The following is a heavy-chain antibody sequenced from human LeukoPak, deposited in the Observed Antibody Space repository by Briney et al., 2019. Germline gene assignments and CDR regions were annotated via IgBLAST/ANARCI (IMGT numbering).Heavy chain of an antibody. V-gene: IGHV1-18*01. CDR2: ISAYNGNT. D-gene: IGHD2-2*01. Sequence: ASVKVSCKASGYTFTSYGISWVRRAPGQGLEWMGWISAYNGNTNYAQKLQGRVTMTTDTSTSTAYMELRSLRSDDTAVYYCARGGFVVPAAIELDYWGQGTLVTVSS. J-gene: IGHJ4*02. CDR3: ARGGFVVPAAIELDY. CDR1: GYTFTSYG.